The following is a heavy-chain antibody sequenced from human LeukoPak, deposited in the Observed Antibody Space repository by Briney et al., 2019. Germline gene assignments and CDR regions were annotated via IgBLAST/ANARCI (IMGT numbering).Heavy chain of an antibody. CDR3: ARVGSGWYFWPSENWFDP. Sequence: ASVKVSCKPSGYTFTSYGISWVRQAPGHRLEWMGWISAYNGNTNYAQKLQGRVTMTTDTSTSTAYMELRSLRSDDTAVYYCARVGSGWYFWPSENWFDPWGQGTLVTVSS. CDR1: GYTFTSYG. V-gene: IGHV1-18*01. D-gene: IGHD6-19*01. CDR2: ISAYNGNT. J-gene: IGHJ5*02.